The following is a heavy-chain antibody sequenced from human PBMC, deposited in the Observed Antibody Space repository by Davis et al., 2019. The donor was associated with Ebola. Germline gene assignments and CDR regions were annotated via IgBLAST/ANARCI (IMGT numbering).Heavy chain of an antibody. CDR1: GGSFSGYY. J-gene: IGHJ5*02. CDR2: INHIGST. V-gene: IGHV4-34*01. CDR3: ARVGQRDNWFDP. Sequence: MPSETLSLTCAVYGGSFSGYYWSWIRQPPGKGLEWIGEINHIGSTNYNPSLKSRVTISVDTSKNQFSLKLSSVTAADTAVYYCARVGQRDNWFDPWGQGTLVTVSS. D-gene: IGHD6-25*01.